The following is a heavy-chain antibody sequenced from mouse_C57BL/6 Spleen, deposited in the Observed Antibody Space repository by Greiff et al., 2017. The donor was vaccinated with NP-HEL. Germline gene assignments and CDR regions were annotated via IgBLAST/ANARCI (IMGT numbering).Heavy chain of an antibody. D-gene: IGHD1-1*01. Sequence: VKLQESGAELVKPGASVKVSCKASGYTFTSYWMHWVKQRPGQGLEWIGRIHPSDSDTNYNQKFKGKATLTVDKSSSTAYMQLSSLTSEDSAVYYCAIRKTTVVATGFDYWGQGTTLTVSS. CDR3: AIRKTTVVATGFDY. CDR2: IHPSDSDT. V-gene: IGHV1-74*04. J-gene: IGHJ2*01. CDR1: GYTFTSYW.